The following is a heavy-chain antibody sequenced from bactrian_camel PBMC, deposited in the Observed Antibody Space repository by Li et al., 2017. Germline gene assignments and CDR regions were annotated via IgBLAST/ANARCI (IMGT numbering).Heavy chain of an antibody. CDR2: IDAIGRTT. CDR1: GYSC. V-gene: IGHV3S40*01. CDR3: IRDPSPYHNAPADDVERSDFGY. D-gene: IGHD6*01. J-gene: IGHJ6*01. Sequence: VQLVESGGGSVQAGGSLKLSCTVSGYSCMGWFRQAPGKGLDWVASIDAIGRTTHYTDSVKGRFTVSRDNAKDTVSLQMNSLAPEDTAVYYCIRDPSPYHNAPADDVERSDFGYRGQGTQVTVS.